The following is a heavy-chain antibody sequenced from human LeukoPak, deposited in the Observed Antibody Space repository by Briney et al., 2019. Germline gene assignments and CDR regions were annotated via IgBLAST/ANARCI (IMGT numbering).Heavy chain of an antibody. V-gene: IGHV3-23*01. CDR1: GFTFSSYG. D-gene: IGHD1-26*01. Sequence: GGSLRLSCAASGFTFSSYGMSWVRQAPGKGLEWVSAISGSGGSTYYADSVKGRFTISRDNAKNSLYLQMNSLRAEDTALYYCAKDLGAMGRYWYFDLWGRGTLVTVSS. CDR2: ISGSGGST. J-gene: IGHJ2*01. CDR3: AKDLGAMGRYWYFDL.